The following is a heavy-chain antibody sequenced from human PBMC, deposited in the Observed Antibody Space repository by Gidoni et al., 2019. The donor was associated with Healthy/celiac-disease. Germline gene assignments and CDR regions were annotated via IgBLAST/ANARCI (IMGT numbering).Heavy chain of an antibody. CDR2: IYYRGST. CDR1: GGSISSSSYY. V-gene: IGHV4-39*01. Sequence: QLQLQESGPGLVKPSETLSLTGTVSGGSISSSSYYWGWIRQPPGKGLEWIGSIYYRGSTYYTPSLKRRVTISVDTSKNQFSLKLSSVTAADTAVYYCATHTTENWFDPWGQGTLVTVSS. J-gene: IGHJ5*02. D-gene: IGHD4-17*01. CDR3: ATHTTENWFDP.